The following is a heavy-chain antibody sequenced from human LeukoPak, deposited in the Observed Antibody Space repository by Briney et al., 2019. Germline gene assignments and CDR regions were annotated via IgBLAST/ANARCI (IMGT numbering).Heavy chain of an antibody. V-gene: IGHV1-69*05. Sequence: SVKVSCEASGGTFSSYAISWVRQAPGQGLEWMGGIIPIFGTANYAQKFQGRVTITTDESTSTAYMELSSLRSEDTAVYYCARGDSGYEPIWGQGTLVTVSS. D-gene: IGHD5-12*01. J-gene: IGHJ4*02. CDR2: IIPIFGTA. CDR1: GGTFSSYA. CDR3: ARGDSGYEPI.